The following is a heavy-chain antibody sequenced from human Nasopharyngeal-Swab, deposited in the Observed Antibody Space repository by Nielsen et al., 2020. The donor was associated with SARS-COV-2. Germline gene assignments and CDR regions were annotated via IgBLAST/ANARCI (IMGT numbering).Heavy chain of an antibody. Sequence: SVKVSCKASVGTFSSYAISWVRQAPGQGLEWMGGIIPIFGTANYAQKFQGRVTITADESTSTAYMELSSLRSEDTAVYYCARAEQWLVHQRGDLDYWGQGTLVTVSS. V-gene: IGHV1-69*13. D-gene: IGHD6-19*01. J-gene: IGHJ4*02. CDR3: ARAEQWLVHQRGDLDY. CDR2: IIPIFGTA. CDR1: VGTFSSYA.